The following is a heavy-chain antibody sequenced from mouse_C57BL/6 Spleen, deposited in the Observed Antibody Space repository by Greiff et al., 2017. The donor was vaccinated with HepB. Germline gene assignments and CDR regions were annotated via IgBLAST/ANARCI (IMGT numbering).Heavy chain of an antibody. V-gene: IGHV1-54*01. Sequence: VQRVESGAELVRPGTSVKVSCKASGYAFTNYLIEWVKQRPGQGLEWIGVINPGSGGTNYNEKFKGKATLTADKSSSTAYMQLSSLTSEDSAVYFCARTWTRWYFDVWGTGTTVTVSS. CDR2: INPGSGGT. CDR3: ARTWTRWYFDV. J-gene: IGHJ1*03. CDR1: GYAFTNYL.